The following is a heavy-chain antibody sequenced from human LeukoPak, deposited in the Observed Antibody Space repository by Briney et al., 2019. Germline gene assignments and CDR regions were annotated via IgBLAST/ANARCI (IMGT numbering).Heavy chain of an antibody. CDR2: ISGTDGSA. J-gene: IGHJ4*02. CDR1: GFTFSSYA. D-gene: IGHD3-10*01. V-gene: IGHV3-23*01. Sequence: HAGGSLRLSCAASGFTFSSYAMSWVRHAPGKGLVWVSVISGTDGSAYYSDSVKGRFTISRDNSKNTLYLQMNSLRAEDTAVYYCAKVVASYYYGSGSYYNPPNYFDYWGQGTLVTVPS. CDR3: AKVVASYYYGSGSYYNPPNYFDY.